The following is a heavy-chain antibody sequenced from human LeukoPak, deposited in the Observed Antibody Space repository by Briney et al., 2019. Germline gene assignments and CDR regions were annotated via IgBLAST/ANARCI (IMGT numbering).Heavy chain of an antibody. CDR3: ARERGGSKLSGLYGRDYYYMDV. V-gene: IGHV4-59*01. J-gene: IGHJ6*03. CDR1: GGSISSYY. CDR2: IYYSGST. Sequence: TTSETLSLTCTVPGGSISSYYWSWIRQPPGKGLEWIGYIYYSGSTNYNPSLKSRVTISVATSRNQFSLKLSSVTAADTAVYFCARERGGSKLSGLYGRDYYYMDVWGKGTTVTVSS. D-gene: IGHD3-16*01.